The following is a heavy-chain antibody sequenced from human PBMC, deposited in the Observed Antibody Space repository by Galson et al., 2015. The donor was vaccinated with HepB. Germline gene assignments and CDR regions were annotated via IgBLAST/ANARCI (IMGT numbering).Heavy chain of an antibody. CDR3: ARDLGFDYYYDSSGALGRACDI. J-gene: IGHJ3*02. D-gene: IGHD3-22*01. Sequence: SVKVSCKASGRTFTSYAISWVRQAPGQGLEWMGGIIPIFGIANYSQKFQGRVTITADESTSTAYMELSSLRSEDTAVYYCARDLGFDYYYDSSGALGRACDIWGPGTMVTVSS. CDR2: IIPIFGIA. CDR1: GRTFTSYA. V-gene: IGHV1-69*13.